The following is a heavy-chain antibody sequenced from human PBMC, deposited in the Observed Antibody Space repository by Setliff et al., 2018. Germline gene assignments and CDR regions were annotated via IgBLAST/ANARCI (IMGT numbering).Heavy chain of an antibody. V-gene: IGHV7-4-1*02. Sequence: ASVKVSCKASGYTFTSYAMNWVRQAPGQGLEWMGWINTNTGNPTYAQGFTGRFVFSLDTSVSTAYLQISSLKAEDTAVYYCARDRRCSSTSCRTDDAFDIWGQGTMVT. J-gene: IGHJ3*02. CDR3: ARDRRCSSTSCRTDDAFDI. D-gene: IGHD2-2*01. CDR1: GYTFTSYA. CDR2: INTNTGNP.